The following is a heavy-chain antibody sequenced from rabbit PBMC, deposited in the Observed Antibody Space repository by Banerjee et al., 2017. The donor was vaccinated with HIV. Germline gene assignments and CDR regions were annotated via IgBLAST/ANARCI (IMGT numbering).Heavy chain of an antibody. CDR2: IYSTIGYT. V-gene: IGHV1S45*01. Sequence: QEQLVESGGGLVQPEGSLTLTCTASGFSFSSGYDLCWVRQAPGKGLEWIGYIYSTIGYTYYASWAKGRFTISKTSSTAVTLQMTSLTVADTATYFCARVSESSGWGEDLWGPGTLVTVS. D-gene: IGHD4-1*01. CDR1: GFSFSSGYD. J-gene: IGHJ4*01. CDR3: ARVSESSGWGEDL.